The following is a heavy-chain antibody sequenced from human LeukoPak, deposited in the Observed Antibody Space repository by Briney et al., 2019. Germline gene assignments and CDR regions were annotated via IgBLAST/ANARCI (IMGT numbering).Heavy chain of an antibody. Sequence: PSETLSLTCAVYGGSFSGYYRSWIRQPPGKGLEWIGEINHSGSTNYNPSLKSRVTISVDTSKNQFSLKLSSVTAADTAVYYCAGAYIVVVPAARYYDFWSGYEPWGQGTLVTVSS. D-gene: IGHD3-3*01. CDR1: GGSFSGYY. CDR3: AGAYIVVVPAARYYDFWSGYEP. CDR2: INHSGST. J-gene: IGHJ5*02. V-gene: IGHV4-34*01.